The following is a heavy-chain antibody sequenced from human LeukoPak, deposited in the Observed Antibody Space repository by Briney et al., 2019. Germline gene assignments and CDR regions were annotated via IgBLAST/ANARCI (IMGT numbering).Heavy chain of an antibody. D-gene: IGHD6-13*01. J-gene: IGHJ4*02. CDR1: GGSFSGYY. CDR3: ARLDDRAARIAVGRSSTWSSRRGFDY. CDR2: INHSGSI. Sequence: SETLSLTCAVYGGSFSGYYWSWIRQPPGKGLEWIGEINHSGSINYNPSLKSRVTISVDTSKNQFSLKLNSVTAADTAVYYCARLDDRAARIAVGRSSTWSSRRGFDYWGQGTLVTVSS. V-gene: IGHV4-34*01.